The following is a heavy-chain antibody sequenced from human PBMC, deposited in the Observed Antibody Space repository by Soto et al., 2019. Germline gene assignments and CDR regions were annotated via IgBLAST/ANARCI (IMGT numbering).Heavy chain of an antibody. CDR3: ARALVGATRVLGAFDI. V-gene: IGHV1-18*01. J-gene: IGHJ3*02. Sequence: ASVKVSCKASGYTFTSYGISWVRQAPGQGLEWMGWISAYNGNTNYAQKHQGRVTMTTDTSTSTAYMELRSLRSDDTAVYYCARALVGATRVLGAFDIWGQGTMVTVSS. CDR1: GYTFTSYG. D-gene: IGHD1-26*01. CDR2: ISAYNGNT.